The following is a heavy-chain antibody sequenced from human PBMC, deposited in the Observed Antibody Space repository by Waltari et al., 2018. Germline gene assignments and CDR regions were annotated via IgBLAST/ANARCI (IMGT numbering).Heavy chain of an antibody. CDR3: ARGGGVTVPGFDF. J-gene: IGHJ4*02. V-gene: IGHV1-2*02. CDR1: GYTFTAYY. CDR2: VNPDSGGT. D-gene: IGHD6-19*01. Sequence: QVQLVQSGAEVKTPGASVKVSCQAFGYTFTAYYIHWGRQGPGQGLEWMGLVNPDSGGTNYAQNFQGRVTMTRGTSITTVYMELSSLKYEDTAIYYCARGGGVTVPGFDFWGQGNLVTVSS.